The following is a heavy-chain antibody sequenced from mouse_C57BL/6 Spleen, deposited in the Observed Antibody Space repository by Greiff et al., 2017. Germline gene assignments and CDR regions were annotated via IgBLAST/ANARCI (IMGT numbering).Heavy chain of an antibody. CDR3: ARSSSYGWFAY. J-gene: IGHJ3*01. Sequence: VQLQQPGAELVRPGSSVKLSCKASGYTFTSYWMHWVKQRPIQGLEWIGNIDPSDSETHYNQKFKDKATLTVDKSSSTAYMPLSSLTSEDSAVYYCARSSSYGWFAYWGQGTLVTVSA. V-gene: IGHV1-52*01. CDR2: IDPSDSET. D-gene: IGHD1-1*01. CDR1: GYTFTSYW.